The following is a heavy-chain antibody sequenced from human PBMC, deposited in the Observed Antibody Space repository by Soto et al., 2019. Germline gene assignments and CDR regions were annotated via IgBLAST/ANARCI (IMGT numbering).Heavy chain of an antibody. CDR3: ARVPRAVLLWFGELFDV. CDR2: INHSGST. CDR1: GGSFSGYY. Sequence: PSETLSLTGAVDGGSFSGYYWSWIRQPPGKGLEWIGEINHSGSTNYNPSLKSRVTISVDTSKNQFSLKLSSVTAADTAVYYCARVPRAVLLWFGELFDVWGQGTTVTVSS. V-gene: IGHV4-34*01. J-gene: IGHJ6*02. D-gene: IGHD3-10*01.